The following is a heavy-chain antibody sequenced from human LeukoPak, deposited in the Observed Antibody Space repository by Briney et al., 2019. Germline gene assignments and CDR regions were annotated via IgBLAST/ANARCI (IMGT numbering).Heavy chain of an antibody. Sequence: SETLSLTCTVSSGSITSGGYYWNWIRQHPGKGLEWIGYIYYSGSTFYNPSLKSRVTMSVDTSKNQFSLKLSFVTAADTAVYYCARAPKGMTTVRYYYYYYMDVWGKGTTVTVSS. CDR1: SGSITSGGYY. J-gene: IGHJ6*03. D-gene: IGHD4-11*01. CDR2: IYYSGST. CDR3: ARAPKGMTTVRYYYYYYMDV. V-gene: IGHV4-31*03.